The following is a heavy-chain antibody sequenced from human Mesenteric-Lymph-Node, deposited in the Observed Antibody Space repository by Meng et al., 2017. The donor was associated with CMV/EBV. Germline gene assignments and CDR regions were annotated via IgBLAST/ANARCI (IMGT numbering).Heavy chain of an antibody. V-gene: IGHV3-64*01. Sequence: FTFSSYAMHWVRQAPGKGLEYVSTISSNGGSTYYANSVKGRFTISRDNSKNTLYLQMGSLRAEDMAVYYCARGSGAIVVALYYFDYWGQGTLVTVSS. J-gene: IGHJ4*02. D-gene: IGHD3-22*01. CDR2: ISSNGGST. CDR3: ARGSGAIVVALYYFDY. CDR1: FTFSSYA.